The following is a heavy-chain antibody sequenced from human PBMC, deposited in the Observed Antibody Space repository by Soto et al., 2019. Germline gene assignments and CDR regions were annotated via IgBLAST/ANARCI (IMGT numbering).Heavy chain of an antibody. J-gene: IGHJ5*02. CDR1: GFTFSSYA. Sequence: GGSLRLSCAASGFTFSSYAMTWVRQAPGKGLEWVSVFHDGTIYYADSVKGRFTVSRDNSKNTMYLQMNSLRAEDTAVYYCARDLPDDSLPWGQGTLVTVSS. CDR3: ARDLPDDSLP. CDR2: FHDGTI. V-gene: IGHV3-66*01. D-gene: IGHD3-22*01.